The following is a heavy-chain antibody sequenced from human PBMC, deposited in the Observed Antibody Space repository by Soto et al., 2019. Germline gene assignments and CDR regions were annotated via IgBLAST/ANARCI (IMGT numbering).Heavy chain of an antibody. D-gene: IGHD3-10*01. Sequence: SETLSLTCAVSSGSISSSNWWSWVRQPPGKGLEWIGEIYHSGSTNYNPSLKSRVTISVDKSKNQFSLKLSSVTAADTAVYYCARGGRYYGSGSYYNLDYWGQGTLVTVSS. CDR1: SGSISSSNW. CDR2: IYHSGST. J-gene: IGHJ4*02. V-gene: IGHV4-4*02. CDR3: ARGGRYYGSGSYYNLDY.